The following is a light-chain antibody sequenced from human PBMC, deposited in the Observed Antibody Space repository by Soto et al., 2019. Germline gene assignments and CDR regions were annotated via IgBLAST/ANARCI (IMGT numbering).Light chain of an antibody. CDR2: DAS. CDR3: HQYNSYSPT. V-gene: IGKV1-5*01. Sequence: DIQMTQSPSTLSASVGDRVTITCRASQSVSSWLAWYQQRPGKAPKLLIYDASSLESGVPSRFSGSGSGTEFTLTISSLQPDDFATYYCHQYNSYSPTFGQGTKREIK. J-gene: IGKJ2*01. CDR1: QSVSSW.